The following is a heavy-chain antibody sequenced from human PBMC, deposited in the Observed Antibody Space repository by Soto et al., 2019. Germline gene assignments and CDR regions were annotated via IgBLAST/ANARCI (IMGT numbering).Heavy chain of an antibody. D-gene: IGHD1-26*01. V-gene: IGHV1-8*01. CDR2: MNPNNGNT. Sequence: QEQLVQSGAEVEKPGASVKVSCKASGYTFTSSDITWVRQATGQGLEWMGWMNPNNGNTGYAQKFQGRVTMTRNTSISTAYMELSSLRSEDTAVYYCATERWEDAFDIWGQGTMVTVSS. CDR3: ATERWEDAFDI. J-gene: IGHJ3*02. CDR1: GYTFTSSD.